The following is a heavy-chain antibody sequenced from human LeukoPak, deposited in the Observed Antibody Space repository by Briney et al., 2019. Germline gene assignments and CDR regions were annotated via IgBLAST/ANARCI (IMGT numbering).Heavy chain of an antibody. CDR3: ATGIIATTGVDY. CDR2: VDPEDGKT. J-gene: IGHJ4*02. Sequence: ASVKISCKVSGYTFTDHYLHWVQQAPGKGLEWVGLVDPEDGKTTYAEKFQGRVTITADTSTATAYMELSSLRSEDTAVYYCATGIIATTGVDYWGQGTLVTVSS. D-gene: IGHD4-17*01. CDR1: GYTFTDHY. V-gene: IGHV1-69-2*01.